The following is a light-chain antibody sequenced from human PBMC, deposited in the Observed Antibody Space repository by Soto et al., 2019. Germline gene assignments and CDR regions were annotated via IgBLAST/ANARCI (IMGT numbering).Light chain of an antibody. Sequence: EIVLTQSPGTLSLSPGDRATLSCRASQSVSSTYLAWYQQKPGQAPRLLIYGASSRATGIPDRFSGTGSGTDFTLTISRLEPEDFAVYYCQQYGSSPPFAFGQGTKVDIK. V-gene: IGKV3-20*01. CDR1: QSVSSTY. J-gene: IGKJ2*01. CDR2: GAS. CDR3: QQYGSSPPFA.